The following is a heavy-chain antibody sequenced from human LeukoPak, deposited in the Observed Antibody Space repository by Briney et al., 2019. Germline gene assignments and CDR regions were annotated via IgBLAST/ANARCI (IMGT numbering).Heavy chain of an antibody. CDR1: GFTFRNAW. D-gene: IGHD3-3*01. V-gene: IGHV3-15*01. CDR2: IKSKGDGETT. J-gene: IGHJ6*04. Sequence: GGSLRLSCAASGFTFRNAWMSWVRQAPGMGLEWVGHIKSKGDGETTDYAAPVKGRFTISRDDSKNTLYLQMSSLITEDTAVYYCNPEYDFYRFYYMDVWGKGTTVTVSS. CDR3: NPEYDFYRFYYMDV.